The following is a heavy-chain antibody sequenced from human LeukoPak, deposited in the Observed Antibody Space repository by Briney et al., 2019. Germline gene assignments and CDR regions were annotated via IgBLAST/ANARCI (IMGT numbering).Heavy chain of an antibody. CDR1: GFSVSSNY. Sequence: PGGSLRLSCAASGFSVSSNYMIWVRQAPRKGLEWVAVISYDGSSKYYADSAKGRFTISRDSSKNTLYLQMNSLRAEDTAVYYCAEDRCSSTSCWRGKYFQHWGQGTLVTVSS. CDR2: ISYDGSSK. D-gene: IGHD2-2*01. J-gene: IGHJ1*01. V-gene: IGHV3-30*18. CDR3: AEDRCSSTSCWRGKYFQH.